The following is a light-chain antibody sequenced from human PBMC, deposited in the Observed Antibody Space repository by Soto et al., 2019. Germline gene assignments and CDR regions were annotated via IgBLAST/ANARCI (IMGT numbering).Light chain of an antibody. CDR1: QSISSW. CDR3: QQYNSYSPT. V-gene: IGKV1-5*03. J-gene: IGKJ1*01. CDR2: KAS. Sequence: DIQMTQSPSTLSASVGDRVTITCRASQSISSWLAWDQKKPGKAPKLLIYKASSLESGVASRFSGSGSGTEFTLTISSLQPDDFATYYCQQYNSYSPTFGQGTKVEIK.